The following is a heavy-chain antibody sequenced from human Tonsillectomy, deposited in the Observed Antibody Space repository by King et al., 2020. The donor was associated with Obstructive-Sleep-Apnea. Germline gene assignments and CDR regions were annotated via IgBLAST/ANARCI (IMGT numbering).Heavy chain of an antibody. D-gene: IGHD4-17*01. CDR3: TTFLPDYGFKA. CDR1: GFTFSNAW. CDR2: ITSKTDGGTT. J-gene: IGHJ1*01. Sequence: DVQLVESGGGLVKPGGSLRLSCAASGFTFSNAWMSCLRQAPGKGLEWVGRITSKTDGGTTDYAAPVKGRCTISRDDSKNTLSLQMNSLKTEDTAVYYCTTFLPDYGFKAGDQGPLVTVSS. V-gene: IGHV3-15*01.